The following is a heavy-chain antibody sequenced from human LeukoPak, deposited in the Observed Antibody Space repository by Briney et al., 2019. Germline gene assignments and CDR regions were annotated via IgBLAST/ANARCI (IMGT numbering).Heavy chain of an antibody. CDR3: ARVSGYDWESFYDY. CDR2: IYTSGST. D-gene: IGHD5-12*01. V-gene: IGHV4-61*02. J-gene: IGHJ4*02. CDR1: GGSISSGSYY. Sequence: PSETLSLTCTVSGGSISSGSYYWSWIRQPAGKGLEWIGRIYTSGSTNYNPSLKSRVTISVDTSKNQFSLKLSSVTAADTAVYYCARVSGYDWESFYDYWGQGTLVTVSS.